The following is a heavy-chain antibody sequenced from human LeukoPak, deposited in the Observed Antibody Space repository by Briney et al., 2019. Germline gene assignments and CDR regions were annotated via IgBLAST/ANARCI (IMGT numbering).Heavy chain of an antibody. Sequence: SETLSLTCAVYGGSFSGYYWSWIRQPPGKGLEWIGEINHSGSTNYNPSLKSRVTISVDTSKNQFSLKLSSVTAADTAVYYCPRQVLQDSAFIYYFDCWGQGTLVTVSS. CDR1: GGSFSGYY. CDR3: PRQVLQDSAFIYYFDC. D-gene: IGHD4/OR15-4a*01. V-gene: IGHV4-34*01. J-gene: IGHJ4*02. CDR2: INHSGST.